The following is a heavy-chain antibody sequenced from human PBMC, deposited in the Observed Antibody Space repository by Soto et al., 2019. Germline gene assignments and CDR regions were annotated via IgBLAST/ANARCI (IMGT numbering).Heavy chain of an antibody. CDR2: IYYTGST. J-gene: IGHJ4*02. D-gene: IGHD3-3*01. CDR1: GDSITSGDYY. V-gene: IGHV4-31*03. CDR3: ARGNFGYDY. Sequence: QVLLQESGPRLMKPSQTLSLTCTVSGDSITSGDYYWSWIRLHPGRGLEWIGHIYYTGSTYYNPSLESRLIMSGDTSKNQFSLRLSSVSAAYTAVYFCARGNFGYDYWGRGTQVTVSS.